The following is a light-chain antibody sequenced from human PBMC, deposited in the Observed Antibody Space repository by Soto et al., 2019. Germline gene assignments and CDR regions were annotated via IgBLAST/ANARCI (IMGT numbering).Light chain of an antibody. J-gene: IGLJ2*01. V-gene: IGLV1-40*01. CDR3: QSYDSSLSGVV. CDR1: SSNIGARYD. CDR2: DDI. Sequence: QAVVTQPPSVSGAPGQRVTISCTGSSSNIGARYDVHWYQQLPGTAPKLLIYDDINRPSGVPDRFSGSKSGTSASLAITGLQAEDEAEYYCQSYDSSLSGVVFGGGTNVTVL.